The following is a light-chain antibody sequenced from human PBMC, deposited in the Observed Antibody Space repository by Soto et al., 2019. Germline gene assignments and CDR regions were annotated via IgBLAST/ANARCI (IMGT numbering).Light chain of an antibody. CDR1: QSVSNN. CDR2: DAS. Sequence: EVVLTQSPGTLSLSPGERATLSCRASQSVSNNLVWYQQKPGQAPRLLIYDASNRATGIPARFRGSGSGTDFTLSITSLEPEDIAVYYCQQRSSWPLTFGGGTKVDIK. V-gene: IGKV3-11*01. J-gene: IGKJ4*01. CDR3: QQRSSWPLT.